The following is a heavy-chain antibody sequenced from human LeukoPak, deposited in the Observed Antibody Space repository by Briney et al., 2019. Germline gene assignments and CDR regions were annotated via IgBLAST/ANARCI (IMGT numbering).Heavy chain of an antibody. Sequence: ASVKVSCKASGYTFTSYGISWVRQAPGQGLEWMGWISAYNGNTNYAQKLQGRVTMTTDTSTSTAYMELRSPRSDDTAVYYCARDTIFGVVRGNWFDPWGQGTLVTVSS. CDR3: ARDTIFGVVRGNWFDP. CDR1: GYTFTSYG. J-gene: IGHJ5*02. CDR2: ISAYNGNT. V-gene: IGHV1-18*01. D-gene: IGHD3-3*01.